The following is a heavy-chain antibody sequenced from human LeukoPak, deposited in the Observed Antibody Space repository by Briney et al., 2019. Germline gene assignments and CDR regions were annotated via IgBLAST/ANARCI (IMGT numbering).Heavy chain of an antibody. CDR3: ARVLLSSGYST. V-gene: IGHV4-59*01. J-gene: IGHJ4*02. D-gene: IGHD3-22*01. Sequence: PSETLSLTCSVSGASISGYYYNWIRQPPGKGLEWIGYVYYSGITNFNPSLKSRVTMPVDTSKNQFSLKVSSVTAADTAVYYCARVLLSSGYSTWGQGTLVTVSS. CDR1: GASISGYY. CDR2: VYYSGIT.